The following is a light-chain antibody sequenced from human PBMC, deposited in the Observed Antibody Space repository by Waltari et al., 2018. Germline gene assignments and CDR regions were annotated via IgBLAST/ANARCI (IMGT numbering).Light chain of an antibody. CDR2: WAF. V-gene: IGKV4-1*01. J-gene: IGKJ1*01. Sequence: DIVMTQSPDSLAVSLGERATINCKSSQSVLYSSNNKNYLTWYQQKPGQPPKLLIYWAFTRESWVPDRFSGSGSGTDFTLTISSLEAEDVAVYYCQQYYSTPLTFGQGTKVEIK. CDR3: QQYYSTPLT. CDR1: QSVLYSSNNKNY.